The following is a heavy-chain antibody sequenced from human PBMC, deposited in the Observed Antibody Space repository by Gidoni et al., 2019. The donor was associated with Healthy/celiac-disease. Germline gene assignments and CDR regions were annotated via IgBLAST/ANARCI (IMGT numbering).Heavy chain of an antibody. CDR3: AREDYYDSSGYYQPHAFDI. V-gene: IGHV3-33*01. D-gene: IGHD3-22*01. Sequence: QVQLVESGGGVVQPGRSLRLSCAASGFTFSSYGMHWVRQAPGKGLEWVAVIWYDGSNKYYADSVKGRFTISRDNSKNTLYLQMNSLRAEDTAVYYCAREDYYDSSGYYQPHAFDIWGQGTMVTVSS. J-gene: IGHJ3*02. CDR2: IWYDGSNK. CDR1: GFTFSSYG.